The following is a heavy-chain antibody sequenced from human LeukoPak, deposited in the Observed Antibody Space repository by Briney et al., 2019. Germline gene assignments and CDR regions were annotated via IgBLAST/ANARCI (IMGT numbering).Heavy chain of an antibody. CDR3: ARDPAKGRGDSFDV. CDR1: GYTFTTFL. D-gene: IGHD3-10*01. CDR2: INTSTGGT. Sequence: ASVKISCKASGYTFTTFLVHWVRQVPGQGLEWLGEINTSTGGTNYAPHFQGRVTMTRDTSTGTGYMELSGLTSEDTALYFCARDPAKGRGDSFDVWGQGTMVTVSS. V-gene: IGHV1-46*01. J-gene: IGHJ3*01.